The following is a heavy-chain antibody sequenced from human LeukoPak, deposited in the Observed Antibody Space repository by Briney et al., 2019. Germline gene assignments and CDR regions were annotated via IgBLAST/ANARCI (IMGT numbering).Heavy chain of an antibody. Sequence: ASVKVSCKASGYTFTSYGISWVRQAPGQGLEWMGRINPNSGGTNYAQKFQGRVTMTRDTSISTAYMELSRLRSDDTAVYYCARDGAPWYYYDSTGTPTFDYWGQGTLVTVSS. D-gene: IGHD3-22*01. CDR1: GYTFTSYG. V-gene: IGHV1-2*06. J-gene: IGHJ4*02. CDR3: ARDGAPWYYYDSTGTPTFDY. CDR2: INPNSGGT.